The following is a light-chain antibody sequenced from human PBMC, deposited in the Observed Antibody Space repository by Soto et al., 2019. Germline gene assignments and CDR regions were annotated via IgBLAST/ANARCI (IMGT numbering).Light chain of an antibody. CDR3: SSYTSSSTYV. CDR1: SSDVGGYNY. V-gene: IGLV2-14*01. J-gene: IGLJ1*01. Sequence: QSALTQPASVSGSPGQSITISCTGTSSDVGGYNYVSWYQQHPGKAPKLMIYEVSNRPSGVSNRFSGSKSGNTASLTISGLQAEDEADYYCSSYTSSSTYVXXTGXKVTVL. CDR2: EVS.